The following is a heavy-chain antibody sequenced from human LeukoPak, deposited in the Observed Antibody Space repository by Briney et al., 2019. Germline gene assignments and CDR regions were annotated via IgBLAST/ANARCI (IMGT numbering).Heavy chain of an antibody. CDR3: ARDIVVVAASLYYFDS. V-gene: IGHV4-39*07. CDR2: IYYSEST. D-gene: IGHD2-15*01. Sequence: PSETLSLTCTVSGGSITSSSYYWGWIRQPPGKGLEWIGTIYYSESTYYNPSLKSRVTISVDTSKNQFSLKLSSVTAADTAVYYCARDIVVVAASLYYFDSWGQGTLVTVSS. J-gene: IGHJ4*02. CDR1: GGSITSSSYY.